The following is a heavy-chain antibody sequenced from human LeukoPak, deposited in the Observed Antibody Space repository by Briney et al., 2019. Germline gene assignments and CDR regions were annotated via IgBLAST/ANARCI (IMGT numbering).Heavy chain of an antibody. CDR1: GFTVSSNS. D-gene: IGHD2-21*01. CDR3: VQGPYLDY. Sequence: PGGSLRLSCTVSGFTVSSNSMSWVRQAPGKGLEWVSFIYSDNTHYSDSVRGRFSISRDNAKNSLYLQMNSLRAEDTALYYCVQGPYLDYWGQGTLVTVSS. J-gene: IGHJ4*02. V-gene: IGHV3-53*01. CDR2: IYSDNT.